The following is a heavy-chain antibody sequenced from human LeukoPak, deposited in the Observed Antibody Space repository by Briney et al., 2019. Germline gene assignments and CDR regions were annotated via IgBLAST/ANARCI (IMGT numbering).Heavy chain of an antibody. Sequence: ASVKVSCKASGYTFTSYGISWVRQAPGQGLEWMGWISAYNGNTNYAQKLQGRVTMTTDTSTSTAYMELRSLRSDDTAVYYCARDSKPNSGYDFMDVWGKGTTVTVSS. J-gene: IGHJ6*04. V-gene: IGHV1-18*01. D-gene: IGHD5-12*01. CDR1: GYTFTSYG. CDR3: ARDSKPNSGYDFMDV. CDR2: ISAYNGNT.